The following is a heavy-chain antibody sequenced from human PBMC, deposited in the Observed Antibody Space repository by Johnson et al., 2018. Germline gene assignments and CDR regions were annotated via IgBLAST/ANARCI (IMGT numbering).Heavy chain of an antibody. D-gene: IGHD6-6*01. CDR2: IIPIFGTA. Sequence: VQLVESGAEVKKPGSSVKVSCKASGGTFSNFAFSWVRQAPGQGLEWMGGIIPIFGTANYAQKFQGRVTITADGSTTAYMELSSLTSEDTAVYYCARDPGIAARLGGPYYYDGRDVWGQGTTVTVSS. J-gene: IGHJ6*02. V-gene: IGHV1-69*01. CDR3: ARDPGIAARLGGPYYYDGRDV. CDR1: GGTFSNFA.